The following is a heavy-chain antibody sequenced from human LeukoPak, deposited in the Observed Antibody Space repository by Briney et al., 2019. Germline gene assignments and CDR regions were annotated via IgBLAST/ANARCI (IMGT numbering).Heavy chain of an antibody. D-gene: IGHD3-10*01. CDR1: GFTFSSYS. J-gene: IGHJ3*02. CDR3: ASASYGSGTYAFDI. V-gene: IGHV3-21*01. CDR2: ISSSSSYI. Sequence: PGGSLRLSCAASGFTFSSYSMNWVRQAPGKGLEWVSSISSSSSYIYYADSVKGRFTISRDNTKNSLYLQMNSPRAQDTTVYYCASASYGSGTYAFDIWGQGTMVTVSS.